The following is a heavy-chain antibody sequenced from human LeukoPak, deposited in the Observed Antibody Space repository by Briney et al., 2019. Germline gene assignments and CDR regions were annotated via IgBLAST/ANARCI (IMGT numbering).Heavy chain of an antibody. Sequence: SETLSLTCTVSGGSISSYYWSWIRQPAGKGLEWIGRIYTSGSTRYNPSLRSRVTISLDTSRSRFSLRLSSVTAADTGVYYCARDGETRLGFDPWGQGTLVTVSS. V-gene: IGHV4-4*07. CDR1: GGSISSYY. D-gene: IGHD7-27*01. CDR3: ARDGETRLGFDP. CDR2: IYTSGST. J-gene: IGHJ5*02.